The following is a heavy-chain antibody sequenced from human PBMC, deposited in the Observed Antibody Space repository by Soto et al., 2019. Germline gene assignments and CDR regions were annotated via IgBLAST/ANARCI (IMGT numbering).Heavy chain of an antibody. CDR2: IWYDGSNK. V-gene: IGHV3-33*01. CDR1: GFTFSSYG. CDR3: ARDLSYSGYDYVFLFGYYGMDV. D-gene: IGHD5-12*01. Sequence: QVQLVESGGGVVQPGRSLRLSCAASGFTFSSYGMHWVRQAPGKGLEWVAVIWYDGSNKYYADSVKGRFTISRDNSKNTLYLQMNSLRAEDTAVYYCARDLSYSGYDYVFLFGYYGMDVWGQGTTVTVSS. J-gene: IGHJ6*02.